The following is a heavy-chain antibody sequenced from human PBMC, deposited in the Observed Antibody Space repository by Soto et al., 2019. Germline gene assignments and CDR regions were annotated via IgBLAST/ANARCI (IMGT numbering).Heavy chain of an antibody. CDR2: ISAYNGNT. D-gene: IGHD2-2*01. CDR1: GYTFTSYG. V-gene: IGHV1-18*03. Sequence: ASVKVSCKASGYTFTSYGISWVRQAPGQGLEWMGWISAYNGNTNYAQKLQGRVTMTTDTSTSTAYMELRSLRSDDMAVYYCARVNIVVVPAEGYFDYWGQGTLVTVSS. CDR3: ARVNIVVVPAEGYFDY. J-gene: IGHJ4*02.